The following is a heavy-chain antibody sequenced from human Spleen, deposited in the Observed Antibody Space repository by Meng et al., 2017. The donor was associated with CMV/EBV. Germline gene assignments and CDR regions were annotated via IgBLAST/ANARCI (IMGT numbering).Heavy chain of an antibody. CDR3: ARNYDFWSGYSSYYYYGMDV. D-gene: IGHD3-3*01. CDR2: IHPHRGDT. J-gene: IGHJ6*02. CDR1: GYTFTAHY. V-gene: IGHV1-2*02. Sequence: ASVKVSCKASGYTFTAHYFHWVRQAPGQGLEWMGWIHPHRGDTNYAQQFQGRVTLTRDTSINTGYMELTRLTSDDTAVYYCARNYDFWSGYSSYYYYGMDVWGQGTTVTVSS.